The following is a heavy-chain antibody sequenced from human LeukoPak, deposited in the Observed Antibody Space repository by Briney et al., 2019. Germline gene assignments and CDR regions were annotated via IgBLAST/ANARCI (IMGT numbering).Heavy chain of an antibody. J-gene: IGHJ4*02. Sequence: SETLSLTCTVSGGSISSYYWSWIRQPAGKGLEWIGRIYTSGSTNYNPSLTSRVTMSVDTSKNQFSLKLSSVTAADTAVYYCARNPGFSITPNFDYWGQGTLVTVAS. CDR2: IYTSGST. V-gene: IGHV4-4*07. CDR1: GGSISSYY. CDR3: ARNPGFSITPNFDY. D-gene: IGHD3-10*01.